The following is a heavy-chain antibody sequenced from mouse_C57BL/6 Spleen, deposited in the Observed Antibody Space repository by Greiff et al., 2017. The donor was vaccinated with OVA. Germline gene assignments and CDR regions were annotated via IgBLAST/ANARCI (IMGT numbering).Heavy chain of an antibody. CDR1: GFNIKDDY. V-gene: IGHV14-4*01. Sequence: VQLQQSGAELVRPGASVKLSCTASGFNIKDDYMHWVKQRPEQGLEWIGWIDPENGDTEYASKFQGKATITADTSSNTAYLQLSSLTSEDTAVYYCTTRNSGYWGQGTTLTVSS. CDR3: TTRNSGY. J-gene: IGHJ2*01. CDR2: IDPENGDT.